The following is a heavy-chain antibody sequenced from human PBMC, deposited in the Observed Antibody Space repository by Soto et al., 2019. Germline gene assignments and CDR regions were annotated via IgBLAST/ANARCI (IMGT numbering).Heavy chain of an antibody. CDR2: ISPGADVS. CDR1: GFTFSSFV. CDR3: VRRAITATTKWGAFDV. D-gene: IGHD1-20*01. J-gene: IGHJ3*01. Sequence: EVQLLESGGGLVQPGGSLILSCAASGFTFSSFVMNWVRQAPGKGLEWVSTISPGADVSHYTDSVKGRFTISRDNSRRTLHLQMDSLRVEDAAVYFCVRRAITATTKWGAFDVWGQGTAVTVSS. V-gene: IGHV3-23*01.